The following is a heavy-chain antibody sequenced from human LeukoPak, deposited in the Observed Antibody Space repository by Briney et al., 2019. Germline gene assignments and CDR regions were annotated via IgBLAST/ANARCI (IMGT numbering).Heavy chain of an antibody. J-gene: IGHJ4*02. CDR2: INTNTGNP. D-gene: IGHD4-17*01. V-gene: IGHV7-4-1*02. CDR3: ARSLTYGDHPPFDY. CDR1: GYSFTGSA. Sequence: GASVKVSCKAYGYSFTGSAINWVRQAPGQGLEWMGWINTNTGNPTYAQGFTGRYVFSLDTSVSTAYLQITSLKTEDTAVYFCARSLTYGDHPPFDYWGQGSLVTVSS.